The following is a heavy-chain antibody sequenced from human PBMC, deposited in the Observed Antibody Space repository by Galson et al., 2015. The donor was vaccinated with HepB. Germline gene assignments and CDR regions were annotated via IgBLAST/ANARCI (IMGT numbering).Heavy chain of an antibody. CDR3: ARQCQNGYNYLPGYY. CDR1: GYSFIGHW. V-gene: IGHV5-10-1*01. Sequence: QSGAEVKKPGESLRISCKGSGYSFIGHWISWVRQMPGKGLERMGRLDPSDPYTHYSPSFQGHVTFTADKSITTAYLQWSSLKASDTAMYYRARQCQNGYNYLPGYYWGEGTLVTVSS. D-gene: IGHD5-24*01. CDR2: LDPSDPYT. J-gene: IGHJ4*02.